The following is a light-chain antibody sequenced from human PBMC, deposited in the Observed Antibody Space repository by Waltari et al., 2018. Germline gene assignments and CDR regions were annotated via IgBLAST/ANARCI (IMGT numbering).Light chain of an antibody. Sequence: QSALTQPASVSGPPGPSITISCTGASTDVGDYNYVSWYPQTPGKAPNVIIYEGTKRPSEVSNRFSGSKSGNAAYLAISGLQAEDEAHYYCCSYAGRSTWVFGGGTKVTVL. V-gene: IGLV2-23*01. CDR1: STDVGDYNY. J-gene: IGLJ3*02. CDR2: EGT. CDR3: CSYAGRSTWV.